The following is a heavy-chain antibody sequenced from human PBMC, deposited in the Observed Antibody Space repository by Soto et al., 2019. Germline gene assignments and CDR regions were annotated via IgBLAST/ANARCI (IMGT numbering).Heavy chain of an antibody. CDR3: ARDRRRAARYYYYGMDV. D-gene: IGHD6-25*01. CDR2: IWYDGSNK. Sequence: GGSLRLSCAASGFTFSSYGMHWVRQAPGKGLEWVAVIWYDGSNKYYADSVKGRFTISRDNSKNTLYLQMNSLRAEDTAVYYCARDRRRAARYYYYGMDVWGQGTTVTVSS. J-gene: IGHJ6*02. CDR1: GFTFSSYG. V-gene: IGHV3-33*01.